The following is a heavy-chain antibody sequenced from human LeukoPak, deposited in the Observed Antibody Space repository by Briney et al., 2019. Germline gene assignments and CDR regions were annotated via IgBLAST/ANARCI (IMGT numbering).Heavy chain of an antibody. J-gene: IGHJ5*02. CDR3: ARRESRAEGDWFDP. CDR2: IYHSGGT. D-gene: IGHD1-26*01. CDR1: GGSISSSNW. Sequence: SGTLSLTCAVAGGSISSSNWCSWVRQPPGKGLEWIGEIYHSGGTTNNPSLKSRVTISVDKSKNQFSLKLSSVTAADTAVYYCARRESRAEGDWFDPWGQGTLVTVSS. V-gene: IGHV4-4*02.